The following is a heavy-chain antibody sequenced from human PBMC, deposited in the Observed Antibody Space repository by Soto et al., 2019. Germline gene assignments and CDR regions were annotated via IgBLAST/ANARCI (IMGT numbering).Heavy chain of an antibody. CDR1: GFTFSSYA. V-gene: IGHV3-23*01. CDR3: AKDDYDYIWGSYRFFDY. CDR2: ISGSGGST. Sequence: GGSLRLSCAASGFTFSSYAMSWVRQAPGKGLEWVSAISGSGGSTYYADSVKGRFTISRDNSKNTLYLQMNSLRAEDTAVYYCAKDDYDYIWGSYRFFDYWGQGTLVTVSS. J-gene: IGHJ4*02. D-gene: IGHD3-16*02.